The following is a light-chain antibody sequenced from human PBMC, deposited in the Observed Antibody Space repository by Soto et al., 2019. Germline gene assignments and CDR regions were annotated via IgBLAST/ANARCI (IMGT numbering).Light chain of an antibody. J-gene: IGKJ5*01. CDR3: QQYHNWPIT. CDR1: QSVSSN. V-gene: IGKV3-15*01. Sequence: EIVMTQSPATLSVSPGERATLSCRASQSVSSNLAWHQQKPGQAPRILMYDASTRATGIPARFSGSGSGTEFTLTISGLQSEDFAVYYCQQYHNWPITFGQGTRLEIK. CDR2: DAS.